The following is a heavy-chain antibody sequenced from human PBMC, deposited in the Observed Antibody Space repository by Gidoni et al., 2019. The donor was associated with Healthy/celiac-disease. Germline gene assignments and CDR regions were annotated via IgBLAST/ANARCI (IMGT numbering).Heavy chain of an antibody. D-gene: IGHD2-8*01. CDR1: GLHFSSYA. CDR2: LSGRVGST. J-gene: IGHJ6*03. CDR3: AKVEREWCGYYYMDV. Sequence: EGQLLESGGGLVQPGGSLRRACEASGLHFSSYAMSCVRQAPGKGLALVSVLSGRVGSTFYADSVKGRFTISRYNSKNTLYLQMNRLRADDTAVYYCAKVEREWCGYYYMDVWGKGPTVTVSS. V-gene: IGHV3-23*01.